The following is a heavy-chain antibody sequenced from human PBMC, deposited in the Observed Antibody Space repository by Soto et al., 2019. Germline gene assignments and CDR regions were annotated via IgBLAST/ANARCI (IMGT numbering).Heavy chain of an antibody. V-gene: IGHV4-59*01. CDR3: ARGYCSSTSCYLNWFDP. CDR2: IYYSGST. CDR1: GGSISSYY. D-gene: IGHD2-2*01. J-gene: IGHJ5*02. Sequence: QVQLQESGPGLVKPSETLSLTCTVSGGSISSYYWSWIRQPPGKGLEWIGYIYYSGSTNYNPSLKSRVTISVDTSKTQFSLKLSSVTAADTAVYYCARGYCSSTSCYLNWFDPWGQGTLVTVSS.